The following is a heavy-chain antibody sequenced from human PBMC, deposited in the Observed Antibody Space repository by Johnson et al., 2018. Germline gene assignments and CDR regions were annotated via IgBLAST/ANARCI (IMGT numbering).Heavy chain of an antibody. CDR1: GFTFSTYW. CDR2: IKEDGSEK. CDR3: ARDSGGNIPYAFDI. J-gene: IGHJ3*02. V-gene: IGHV3-7*01. D-gene: IGHD4-23*01. Sequence: VQLVESGGGLVQPGNSLRLSCAASGFTFSTYWMSWVRQAPGKGLEWVANIKEDGSEKHYVDSVKGRFTISRDNAKNSLYLQMNSLRAEDSAVFYCARDSGGNIPYAFDIWGQGTMVTVSS.